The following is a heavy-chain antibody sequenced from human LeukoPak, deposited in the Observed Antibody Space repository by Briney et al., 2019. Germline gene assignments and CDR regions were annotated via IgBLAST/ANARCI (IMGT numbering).Heavy chain of an antibody. D-gene: IGHD2-2*01. Sequence: MTSETLSLTCTASGGSISSGGYYWSWIRQPPGKGLEWIGYIYHSGSTYYNPSLKSRVTISVDRSKNQFPLKLSSVTAADTAVYYCARFPRHIPAALDWFDPWGQGTLVTVSS. CDR2: IYHSGST. CDR1: GGSISSGGYY. CDR3: ARFPRHIPAALDWFDP. J-gene: IGHJ5*02. V-gene: IGHV4-30-2*01.